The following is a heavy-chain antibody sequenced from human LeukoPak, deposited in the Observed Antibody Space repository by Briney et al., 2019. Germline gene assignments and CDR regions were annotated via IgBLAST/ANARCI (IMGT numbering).Heavy chain of an antibody. Sequence: GGSLRLSCAASGFTFSSYAMSCGPEAPGKGREWVSAISGSGVSTYYADSVKGRFTISRDNSKNTLYLQMNSLRAEDTAAYYCASEGRMVRGVIITPFDYWGQGTLVTVSS. CDR1: GFTFSSYA. CDR2: ISGSGVST. CDR3: ASEGRMVRGVIITPFDY. V-gene: IGHV3-23*01. J-gene: IGHJ4*02. D-gene: IGHD3-10*01.